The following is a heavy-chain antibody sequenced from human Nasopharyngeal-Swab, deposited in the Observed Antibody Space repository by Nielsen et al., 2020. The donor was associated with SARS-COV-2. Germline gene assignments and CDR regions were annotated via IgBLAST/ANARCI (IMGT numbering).Heavy chain of an antibody. V-gene: IGHV1-18*01. J-gene: IGHJ5*02. CDR1: GYTFANYG. CDR2: ISVYNGNT. D-gene: IGHD2-15*01. Sequence: ASVKVSCKASGYTFANYGVSWVRQAPAQGLEWMGWISVYNGNTGYAQNFQGRVTMTTDTSTNTGYLELRSLRSDDTAVYYCAKDSGAGFCDGGSCFPTNHWGQGTLVTVSS. CDR3: AKDSGAGFCDGGSCFPTNH.